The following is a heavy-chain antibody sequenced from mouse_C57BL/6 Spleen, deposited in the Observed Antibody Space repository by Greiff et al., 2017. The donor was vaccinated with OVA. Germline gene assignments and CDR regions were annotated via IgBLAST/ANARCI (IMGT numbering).Heavy chain of an antibody. CDR2: IYPRSGNT. V-gene: IGHV1-81*01. CDR1: GYTFTSYG. CDR3: AREGHATGDFDY. D-gene: IGHD4-1*01. J-gene: IGHJ2*01. Sequence: QVQLKQSGAELARPGASVKLSCKASGYTFTSYGISWVKQRTGQGLEWIGEIYPRSGNTYYNEKFKGKATLTADKSSSTAYMELRSLTSEDSAVYFCAREGHATGDFDYWGQGTTLTVSS.